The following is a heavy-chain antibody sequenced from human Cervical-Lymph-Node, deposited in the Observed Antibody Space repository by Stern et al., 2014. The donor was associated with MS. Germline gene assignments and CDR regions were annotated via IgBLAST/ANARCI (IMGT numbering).Heavy chain of an antibody. CDR1: GYTFTGYY. J-gene: IGHJ5*02. Sequence: VQLVESGAEVKKPGASVKVSCKASGYTFTGYYMHWVRQAPGQGLEWMGWISPNSGDTKYAQKFQGRVTMTRDTSITTAYMELSRLTSDDTAVYYCARGAGNWFDPWGQGTLVTVSS. V-gene: IGHV1-2*02. D-gene: IGHD6-19*01. CDR3: ARGAGNWFDP. CDR2: ISPNSGDT.